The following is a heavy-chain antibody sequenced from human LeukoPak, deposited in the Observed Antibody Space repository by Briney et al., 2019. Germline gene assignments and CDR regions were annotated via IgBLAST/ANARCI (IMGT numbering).Heavy chain of an antibody. Sequence: GGSLRLSCAASVFTVSSNYMTWVRQAPRKGLGWVAVIYSGGNTYYADSVKGRFTISRDNSKNKLYLQMNSLRAEDTAVYYCARGEPRANYGVDVWGQGTSVTVSS. J-gene: IGHJ6*02. CDR1: VFTVSSNY. V-gene: IGHV3-53*01. CDR2: IYSGGNT. D-gene: IGHD1-14*01. CDR3: ARGEPRANYGVDV.